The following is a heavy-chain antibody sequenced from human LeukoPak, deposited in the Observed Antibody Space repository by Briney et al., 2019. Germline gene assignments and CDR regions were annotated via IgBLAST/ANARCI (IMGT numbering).Heavy chain of an antibody. J-gene: IGHJ4*02. V-gene: IGHV4-39*01. D-gene: IGHD3-22*01. Sequence: SETLSLTCTVSGGSISSSSYYWGWIRQPPGKGLEWIGSIYYSGSTYYNPSLKSRVTISVDTSKNQFSLKLSSVTAADTAVYYCASLMIVVAAFDYWGQGTLVTVPS. CDR3: ASLMIVVAAFDY. CDR2: IYYSGST. CDR1: GGSISSSSYY.